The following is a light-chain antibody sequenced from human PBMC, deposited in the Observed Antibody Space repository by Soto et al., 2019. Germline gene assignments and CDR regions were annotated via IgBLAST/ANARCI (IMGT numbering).Light chain of an antibody. J-gene: IGLJ3*02. V-gene: IGLV2-8*01. Sequence: QSALTQPPSASGSPGQSVTISCTGTSSDGGGYDFVSWYQQHPGKAPKLIIYEVSKWPSGVPDRFSGSKSGNTASLTVSGLQAEDEADYYCASYAGGHYNWVFGGGTKLTVL. CDR2: EVS. CDR1: SSDGGGYDF. CDR3: ASYAGGHYNWV.